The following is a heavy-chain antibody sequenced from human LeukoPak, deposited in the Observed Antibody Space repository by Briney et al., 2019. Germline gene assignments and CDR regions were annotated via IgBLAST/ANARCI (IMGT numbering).Heavy chain of an antibody. CDR1: GGSISSSSHY. CDR2: IYYSGST. D-gene: IGHD3-22*01. CDR3: ARRYYYDSSGYYPFHH. J-gene: IGHJ4*02. Sequence: TSETLSLTCTVSGGSISSSSHYWGWIRQPPGKGLEWIGSIYYSGSTYYNPSLKSRVTISVDTSKNQFSLKLSSVTAADTAVYYCARRYYYDSSGYYPFHHWGQGTLVTVSS. V-gene: IGHV4-39*01.